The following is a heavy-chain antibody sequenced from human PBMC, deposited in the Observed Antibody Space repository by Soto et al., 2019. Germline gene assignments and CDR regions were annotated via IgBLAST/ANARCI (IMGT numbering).Heavy chain of an antibody. CDR1: GFTFSDYY. V-gene: IGHV3-11*01. CDR2: ISSSGSTI. CDR3: AREKETYYYDSSGYYLDAFDI. J-gene: IGHJ3*02. D-gene: IGHD3-22*01. Sequence: PEGSLRLSCAASGFTFSDYYMSWIRQAPGKGLEWVSYISSSGSTIYYADSVKGRFTISRDNAKNSLYLQMNSLRAEDTAVYYCAREKETYYYDSSGYYLDAFDIWGQGTMVTVS.